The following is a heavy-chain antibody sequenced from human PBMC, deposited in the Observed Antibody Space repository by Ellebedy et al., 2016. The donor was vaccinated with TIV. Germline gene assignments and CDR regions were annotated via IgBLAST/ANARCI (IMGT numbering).Heavy chain of an antibody. CDR3: ARDGSEWSRDY. V-gene: IGHV3-21*06. CDR2: IDFSGTGT. CDR1: GFTFSIAG. J-gene: IGHJ4*02. D-gene: IGHD3-3*01. Sequence: GGSLRLSXADSGFTFSIAGMTWVRQAPGKGLEWVATIDFSGTGTYYADSVKGRFIISRDNTKNSLFLQMNSLGVEDTAVYYCARDGSEWSRDYWGQGTLVTVSS.